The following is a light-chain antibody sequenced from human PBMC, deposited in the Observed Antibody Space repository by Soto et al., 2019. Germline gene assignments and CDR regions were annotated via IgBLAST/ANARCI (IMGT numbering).Light chain of an antibody. J-gene: IGKJ1*01. V-gene: IGKV3-20*01. Sequence: EIVLTQSPGTLSLSPGERATLSCRASQTITTNQLAWYQKKPGQTPRLLIYGTSSRATGIPDRFSGSGSGTDFTLTISRLEPEDFAVYYCQHYGMSPQTFGQGTKVEVK. CDR1: QTITTNQ. CDR2: GTS. CDR3: QHYGMSPQT.